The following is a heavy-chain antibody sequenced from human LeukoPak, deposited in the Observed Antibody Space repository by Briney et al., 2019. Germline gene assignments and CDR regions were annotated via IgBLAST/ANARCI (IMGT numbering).Heavy chain of an antibody. CDR3: ARGLRTAAFDY. Sequence: PSETLSLTCAVYGGSFSGYYWSWIRQPPGKGLEWIGEINHSGSTNYNPSLKSRVTISVDTSKNQFSLKLSSMTAADTAVYYCARGLRTAAFDYWGQGTLVTVSS. CDR2: INHSGST. CDR1: GGSFSGYY. D-gene: IGHD1-1*01. J-gene: IGHJ4*02. V-gene: IGHV4-34*01.